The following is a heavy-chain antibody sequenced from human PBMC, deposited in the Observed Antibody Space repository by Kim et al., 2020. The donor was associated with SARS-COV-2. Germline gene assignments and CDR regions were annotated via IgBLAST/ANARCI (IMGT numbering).Heavy chain of an antibody. J-gene: IGHJ4*02. D-gene: IGHD6-13*01. CDR2: ISGSGGST. CDR1: GFTFSSYA. Sequence: GGSLRLSCAASGFTFSSYAMSWVRQAPGKGLEWVSAISGSGGSTYYADSVKGRFTISRDNSKNTLYLQMNSLRAEDTAVYYCAKDEGIAAAGTRGFDYWGQGTLVTVSS. V-gene: IGHV3-23*01. CDR3: AKDEGIAAAGTRGFDY.